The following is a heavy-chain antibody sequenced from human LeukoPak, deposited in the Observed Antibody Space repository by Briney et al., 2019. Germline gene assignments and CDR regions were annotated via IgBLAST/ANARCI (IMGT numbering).Heavy chain of an antibody. D-gene: IGHD6-25*01. CDR3: ARDSGHAFDI. J-gene: IGHJ3*02. CDR1: GFTFSTYG. Sequence: PGRSLRLSCVASGFTFSTYGMPWVRQTPGKGLEWVAVIWNDGSKKYYGDSVKGRFTISTDTSKNTLYLQMNSLRAEDTAVYYCARDSGHAFDIWGQGTMVTVSS. CDR2: IWNDGSKK. V-gene: IGHV3-33*01.